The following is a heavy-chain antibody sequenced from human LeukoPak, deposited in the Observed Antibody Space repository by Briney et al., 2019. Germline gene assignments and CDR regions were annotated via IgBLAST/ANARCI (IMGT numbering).Heavy chain of an antibody. J-gene: IGHJ3*02. D-gene: IGHD3-10*01. V-gene: IGHV3-74*01. CDR3: ARPTSGSRVGAFDI. CDR1: GFTFNNYW. Sequence: GGSLRLSCAASGFTFNNYWMHWVRQAPGKGLVWVSRINSDGSTTNYADSVKGRFTISRDNAKNTLYLQMNSLRAEDTAVYYCARPTSGSRVGAFDIWGQGTMVTVSS. CDR2: INSDGSTT.